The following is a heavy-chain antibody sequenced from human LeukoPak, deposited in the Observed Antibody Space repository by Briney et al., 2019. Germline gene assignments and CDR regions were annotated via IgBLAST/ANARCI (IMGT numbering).Heavy chain of an antibody. CDR1: GYTFTSYD. D-gene: IGHD5-12*01. CDR3: ARGRGYSWLNWFDP. J-gene: IGHJ5*02. Sequence: GASVKVSCKASGYTFTSYDINWVRQATGQGLEWMGWMNPNSGNTGYAQKFQGRVTVTRNTSISTAYMELSSLRSEDTAVYYCARGRGYSWLNWFDPWGQGTLVTVSS. CDR2: MNPNSGNT. V-gene: IGHV1-8*01.